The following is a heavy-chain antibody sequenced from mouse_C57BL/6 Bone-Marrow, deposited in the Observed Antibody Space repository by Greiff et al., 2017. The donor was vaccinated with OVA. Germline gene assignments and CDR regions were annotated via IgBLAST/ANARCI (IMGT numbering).Heavy chain of an antibody. D-gene: IGHD1-1*01. CDR1: GYTFTDYE. V-gene: IGHV1-15*01. J-gene: IGHJ4*01. CDR3: TEYYGSSSYYYAMDY. Sequence: QVQLQQSGAELVRPGASVTLSCKASGYTFTDYEMHWVKQTPVHGLEWIGAIDPETGGTAYNQKFKGKAILTADKSSSTAYMELRSLPSEDSAVYYCTEYYGSSSYYYAMDYWGQGTSVTVSS. CDR2: IDPETGGT.